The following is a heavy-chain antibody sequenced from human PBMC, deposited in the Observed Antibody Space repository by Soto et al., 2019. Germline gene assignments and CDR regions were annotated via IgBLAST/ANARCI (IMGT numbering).Heavy chain of an antibody. Sequence: GASVKVSCKASGYTFISYGISCVRQAPGQGLEWMGWISANNGNTNYAQKFQGRVTMTTDTSTSTANMELRSLRSDDTAVYYCARVIDYGDHYYYGMDVWGQGTTVTVSS. CDR3: ARVIDYGDHYYYGMDV. D-gene: IGHD4-17*01. V-gene: IGHV1-18*01. CDR1: GYTFISYG. J-gene: IGHJ6*02. CDR2: ISANNGNT.